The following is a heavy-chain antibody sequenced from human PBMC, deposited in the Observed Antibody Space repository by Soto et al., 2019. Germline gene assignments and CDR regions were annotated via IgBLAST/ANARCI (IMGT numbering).Heavy chain of an antibody. CDR2: IMPIFRTP. CDR3: ARDKERLQLGGHYSYILDV. CDR1: GYTFTSYG. J-gene: IGHJ6*02. D-gene: IGHD6-25*01. V-gene: IGHV1-69*13. Sequence: SVKVSCKASGYTFTSYGISWVRQAPGQGLEWMGGIMPIFRTPDYAQKFQGRVTISADESTSTAYMELNGLRSDDTAVYYCARDKERLQLGGHYSYILDVWGQGTTVTVSS.